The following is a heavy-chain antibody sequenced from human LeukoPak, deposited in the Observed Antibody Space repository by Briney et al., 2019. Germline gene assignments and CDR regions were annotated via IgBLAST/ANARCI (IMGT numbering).Heavy chain of an antibody. Sequence: SVKVSCKVFGGTLSGFAISWARQAPGQGLEWMGGIIPMYTTANYAQKFQGRVTITADESTNTAYMELSSLRSEDTAVYYCASRWILGYCSSNTCGHNYYNGMDVWGKGTTVTVSP. J-gene: IGHJ6*04. CDR3: ASRWILGYCSSNTCGHNYYNGMDV. V-gene: IGHV1-69*13. CDR1: GGTLSGFA. CDR2: IIPMYTTA. D-gene: IGHD2-2*01.